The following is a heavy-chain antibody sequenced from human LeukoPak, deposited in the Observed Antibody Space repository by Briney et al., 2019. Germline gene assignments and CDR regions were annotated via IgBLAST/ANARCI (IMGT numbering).Heavy chain of an antibody. V-gene: IGHV3-30*18. CDR1: GSTFSSYG. CDR2: ISYDGSNK. Sequence: PGGSLRLSCAASGSTFSSYGMHWVRQAPGKGLEWVAVISYDGSNKYYADSVKGRFTISRDNSKNTLYLQMNSLRAEDTAVYYCAKDLAYCGGDCYLRRWANYYYGMDVWGQGTTVTVSS. CDR3: AKDLAYCGGDCYLRRWANYYYGMDV. D-gene: IGHD2-21*02. J-gene: IGHJ6*02.